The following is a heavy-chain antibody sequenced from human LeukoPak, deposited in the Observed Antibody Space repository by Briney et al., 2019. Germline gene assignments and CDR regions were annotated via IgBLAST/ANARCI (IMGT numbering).Heavy chain of an antibody. D-gene: IGHD6-19*01. J-gene: IGHJ4*02. Sequence: GASVKVSCKASGYTFTTYDINWVRQATGQGLEWMGWMNPNSGYTGYAQKFQGRVTITRDTSISTAYMELSSLRSEDTAVYYCARVAGSIDFWDQGTLVTVSS. V-gene: IGHV1-8*03. CDR1: GYTFTTYD. CDR3: ARVAGSIDF. CDR2: MNPNSGYT.